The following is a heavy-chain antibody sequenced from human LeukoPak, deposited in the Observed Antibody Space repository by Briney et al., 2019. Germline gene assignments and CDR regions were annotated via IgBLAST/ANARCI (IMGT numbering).Heavy chain of an antibody. Sequence: GGSLRLSCAASGFTVSSNYMSWVRQAPGKGLEWVSVIYSGGSTYYADSVKGRFTISRDNSKNTLYPQMNSLRAEDTAVYYCARALRYYYDSSGYLDYWGQGTLVTVSS. CDR2: IYSGGST. J-gene: IGHJ4*02. V-gene: IGHV3-53*01. CDR1: GFTVSSNY. D-gene: IGHD3-22*01. CDR3: ARALRYYYDSSGYLDY.